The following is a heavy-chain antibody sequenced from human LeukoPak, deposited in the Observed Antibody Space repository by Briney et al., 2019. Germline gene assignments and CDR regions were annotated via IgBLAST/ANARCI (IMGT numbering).Heavy chain of an antibody. Sequence: PGWSVRLSCAASGFAFSNLAMHWVRQAPGKGLEWVAVTLHDENNKYNTDIVKGRFTISRDNSRNTLYLQMNSLRAEDTAIYYCARDKPSRSDVFDIWGQGTLVIVSS. CDR2: TLHDENNK. CDR3: ARDKPSRSDVFDI. CDR1: GFAFSNLA. J-gene: IGHJ3*02. V-gene: IGHV3-30-3*01.